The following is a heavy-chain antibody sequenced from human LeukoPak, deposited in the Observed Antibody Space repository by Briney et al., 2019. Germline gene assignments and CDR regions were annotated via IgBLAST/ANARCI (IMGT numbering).Heavy chain of an antibody. CDR1: GYTFTGYY. D-gene: IGHD6-13*01. CDR2: INPNSGGT. CDR3: ARDGGALIAAAGPFDY. J-gene: IGHJ4*02. V-gene: IGHV1-2*02. Sequence: GASVKVSCKASGYTFTGYYMHWVRQAPGQGLEWMGCINPNSGGTNYAQKFQGRVTMTRDTSISTAYMELSRLRSDDTAVYYCARDGGALIAAAGPFDYWGQGTLVTVSS.